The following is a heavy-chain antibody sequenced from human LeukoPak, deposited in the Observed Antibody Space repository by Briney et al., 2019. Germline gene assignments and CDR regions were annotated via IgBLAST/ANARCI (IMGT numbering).Heavy chain of an antibody. J-gene: IGHJ4*02. CDR3: ARHLSDITSSPNY. CDR1: GYSFSSYC. D-gene: IGHD2-2*01. CDR2: IYPRDSRT. Sequence: GESLKISCKGSGYSFSSYCIAWVRQMPGKGLEWMGVIYPRDSRTTYSPSFQDQVTISADKSISTAYLQWTSLKASDTAMYYCARHLSDITSSPNYWGPGTLVTVSS. V-gene: IGHV5-51*01.